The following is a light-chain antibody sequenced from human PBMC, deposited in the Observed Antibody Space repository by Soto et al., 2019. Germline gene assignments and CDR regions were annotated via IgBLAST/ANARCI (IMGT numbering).Light chain of an antibody. J-gene: IGLJ2*01. Sequence: QSALTQPASVSGSPGQSITISCTGTSSDVGGYKYVSWYQQHPGKAPKLMIYDVSNRPSGVSNRFSGSKSGNTASLTISGLQAEDEADYYCSSYTRTNTVVFGGGTKLTVL. CDR1: SSDVGGYKY. CDR3: SSYTRTNTVV. CDR2: DVS. V-gene: IGLV2-14*03.